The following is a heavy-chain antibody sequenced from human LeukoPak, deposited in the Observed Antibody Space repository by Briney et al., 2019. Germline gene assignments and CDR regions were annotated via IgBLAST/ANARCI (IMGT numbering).Heavy chain of an antibody. CDR3: ARDQKWAYYDILTGYYTRGNDAFDI. J-gene: IGHJ3*02. V-gene: IGHV1-2*02. CDR2: INPNSGGT. Sequence: ASVKVSCKASGYTFTGYYMHWVRQAPGQGLEWMGWINPNSGGTNYAQKFQGRVTMTRDTSISTAYMELSRLRSDDTAVYYCARDQKWAYYDILTGYYTRGNDAFDIWGQGTMVTVSS. CDR1: GYTFTGYY. D-gene: IGHD3-9*01.